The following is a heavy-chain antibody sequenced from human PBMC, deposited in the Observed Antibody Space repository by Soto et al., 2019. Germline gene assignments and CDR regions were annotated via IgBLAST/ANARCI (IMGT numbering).Heavy chain of an antibody. Sequence: SETLSLTCTVSGGSISSSSYYWGWIRQPPGKGLEWIGSIYYSGSTYYNPSLKSRVTISVDTSKNQFSLKLSSVTAADTAVYYCAPLRYSSSWYNWFDPWGQGTLVTVSS. J-gene: IGHJ5*02. CDR1: GGSISSSSYY. CDR3: APLRYSSSWYNWFDP. D-gene: IGHD6-13*01. CDR2: IYYSGST. V-gene: IGHV4-39*01.